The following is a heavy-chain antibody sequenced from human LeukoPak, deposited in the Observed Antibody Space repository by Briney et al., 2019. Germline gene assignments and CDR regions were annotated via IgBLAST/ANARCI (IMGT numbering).Heavy chain of an antibody. Sequence: SETLSLTCTVSGDSISRSSYYWGWIRQPPGKGLEWIGEINHSGSTNYNPSLKSRVTISVDTSKNQFSLKLSSVTAADTAVYYCARGCARCYDFWSGYYDAFDIWGQGTMVTVSS. CDR3: ARGCARCYDFWSGYYDAFDI. J-gene: IGHJ3*02. D-gene: IGHD3-3*01. V-gene: IGHV4-39*07. CDR2: INHSGST. CDR1: GDSISRSSYY.